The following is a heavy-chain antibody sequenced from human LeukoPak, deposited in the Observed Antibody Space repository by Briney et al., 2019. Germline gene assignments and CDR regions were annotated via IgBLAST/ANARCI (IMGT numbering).Heavy chain of an antibody. D-gene: IGHD3-9*01. CDR2: ISGSGSST. Sequence: GGSLRLSCAASGFTFSSYAMSWVRQAPGKGLAWVSAISGSGSSTYYADSVKGRFTISRDNSKNTLYLQMNSLRAEETAVYYCAKGLYFDWLPIDYWGQGTLVTVSS. V-gene: IGHV3-23*01. CDR1: GFTFSSYA. CDR3: AKGLYFDWLPIDY. J-gene: IGHJ4*02.